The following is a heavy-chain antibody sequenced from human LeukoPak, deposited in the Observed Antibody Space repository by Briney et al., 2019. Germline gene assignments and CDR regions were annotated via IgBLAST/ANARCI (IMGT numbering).Heavy chain of an antibody. J-gene: IGHJ4*02. CDR2: FDPEDGET. CDR3: ATRGNHYYDSSGYYYGDY. D-gene: IGHD3-22*01. V-gene: IGHV1-24*01. CDR1: GYTLTELS. Sequence: GASVKVSCKASGYTLTELSMHWVRQAPGKGLEWMGGFDPEDGETIYAQKFQGRVTMTEDTSTDTAYMELSSLRSEDTAVYYCATRGNHYYDSSGYYYGDYWGQGTLVTVSS.